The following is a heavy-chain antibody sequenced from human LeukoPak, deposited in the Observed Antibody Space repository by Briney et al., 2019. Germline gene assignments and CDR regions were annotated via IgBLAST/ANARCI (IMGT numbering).Heavy chain of an antibody. Sequence: ASVKVSCKASGYTFTSYYMHWVRQAPGQGLEWRGWINPNSGGTNYAQKFQGRVTMTRDTPISTAYMELSRLRSDDTAVYYCAREVMEWLNWFDPWGQGTLVTVSS. CDR2: INPNSGGT. D-gene: IGHD3-3*01. CDR3: AREVMEWLNWFDP. V-gene: IGHV1-2*02. J-gene: IGHJ5*02. CDR1: GYTFTSYY.